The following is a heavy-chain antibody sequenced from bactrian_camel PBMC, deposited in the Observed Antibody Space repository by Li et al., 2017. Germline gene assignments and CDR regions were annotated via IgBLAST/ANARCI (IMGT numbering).Heavy chain of an antibody. V-gene: IGHV3S53*01. CDR3: AARGPYCYTNLSVRDFTY. D-gene: IGHD2*01. CDR2: IDGSGTT. CDR1: GNTALNSC. J-gene: IGHJ6*01. Sequence: HVQLVESGGGSVQPGGSLRLTCVATGNTALNSCMAWFRRVSGNEREGVASIDGSGTTTYADSVKGRFTISQDNAKNTVYLQMNSLKPEDTAMYYCAARGPYCYTNLSVRDFTYWGQGTQVTVS.